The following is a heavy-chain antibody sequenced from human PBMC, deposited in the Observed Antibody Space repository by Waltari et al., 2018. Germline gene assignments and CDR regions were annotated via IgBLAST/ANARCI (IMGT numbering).Heavy chain of an antibody. CDR3: ARLDEYRSGTGDY. CDR2: IFSNDDT. Sequence: QVTLKESGPVLMKPTETLTLTCTVSGFSLNSARRGVSWIRQTPGGALEWLANIFSNDDTSYSTSLRRRLSISKDTAKSQVVLTMANVDPVDTGRYYSARLDEYRSGTGDYWGQGILVTVSS. V-gene: IGHV2-26*01. J-gene: IGHJ4*02. D-gene: IGHD1-1*01. CDR1: GFSLNSARRG.